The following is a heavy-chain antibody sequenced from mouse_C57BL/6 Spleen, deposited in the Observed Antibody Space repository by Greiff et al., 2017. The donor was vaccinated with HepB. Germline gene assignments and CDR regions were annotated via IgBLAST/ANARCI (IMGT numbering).Heavy chain of an antibody. CDR1: GFTFSSYA. V-gene: IGHV5-4*01. J-gene: IGHJ2*01. Sequence: VKLMESGGGLVKPGGSLKLSCAASGFTFSSYAMSWVRQTPEKRLEWVATISDGGSYTYYPDNVKGRFTISRDNAKNNLYLQMSHLKSEDTAMYYCARERGYGYDVLYFDDWGQGTTLTVSS. CDR2: ISDGGSYT. D-gene: IGHD2-2*01. CDR3: ARERGYGYDVLYFDD.